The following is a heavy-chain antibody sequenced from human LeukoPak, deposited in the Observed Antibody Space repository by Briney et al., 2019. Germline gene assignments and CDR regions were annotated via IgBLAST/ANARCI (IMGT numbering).Heavy chain of an antibody. CDR3: AKGPSWVRGVISWDY. J-gene: IGHJ4*02. V-gene: IGHV3-30*18. D-gene: IGHD3-10*01. CDR2: LSYDGSNK. CDR1: GFTFSNYD. Sequence: PGRSLRLSCAASGFTFSNYDIHWVRQAPGKGLKWVALLSYDGSNKYYADSVRGRFTISRDNSKNTLYLQMNSLRAEDTAVYYCAKGPSWVRGVISWDYWGQGTLVTVSS.